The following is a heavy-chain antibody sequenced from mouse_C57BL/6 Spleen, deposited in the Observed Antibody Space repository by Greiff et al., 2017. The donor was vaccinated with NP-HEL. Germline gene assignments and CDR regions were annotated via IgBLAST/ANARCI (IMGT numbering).Heavy chain of an antibody. Sequence: EVQLKQSGPELVKPGASVKISCKASGYSFTGYYMNWVKQSPEKSLEWIGEINPSTGGTTYNQKFKAKATLTVDKSSSTAYMQLKSLTSEDSAVYYCARTPLYGPFAYWGQGTLVTVSA. D-gene: IGHD1-1*01. CDR2: INPSTGGT. CDR3: ARTPLYGPFAY. CDR1: GYSFTGYY. V-gene: IGHV1-42*01. J-gene: IGHJ3*01.